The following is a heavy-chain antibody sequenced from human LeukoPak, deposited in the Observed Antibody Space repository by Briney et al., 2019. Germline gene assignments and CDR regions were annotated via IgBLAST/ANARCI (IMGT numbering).Heavy chain of an antibody. CDR3: AKQEEITYYYDSSGYYSPFDY. Sequence: GGSLRLSCVASGFTFTSHAMNWVRQAPGKGLEWVSGISGSDASTHYADSVKGRFTISRDNSKNTVYLQMNSLRVDDTAVYYCAKQEEITYYYDSSGYYSPFDYWGQGTLVTVSS. V-gene: IGHV3-23*01. CDR2: ISGSDAST. J-gene: IGHJ4*02. CDR1: GFTFTSHA. D-gene: IGHD3-22*01.